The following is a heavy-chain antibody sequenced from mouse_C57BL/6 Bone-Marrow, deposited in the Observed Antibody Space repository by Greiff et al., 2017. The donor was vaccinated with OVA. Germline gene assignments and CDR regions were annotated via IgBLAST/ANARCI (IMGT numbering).Heavy chain of an antibody. CDR2: IYPGSGNT. V-gene: IGHV1-76*01. CDR1: GYTFTDYY. J-gene: IGHJ1*03. D-gene: IGHD2-2*01. CDR3: ARFYYGYAWYFDV. Sequence: VQVVESGAELVRPGASVKLSCKASGYTFTDYYINWVKQRPGQGLEWIARIYPGSGNTYYNEKFKGKATLTAEKSSSTAYMQLSSLTSEDSAVYFCARFYYGYAWYFDVWGTGTTVTVSS.